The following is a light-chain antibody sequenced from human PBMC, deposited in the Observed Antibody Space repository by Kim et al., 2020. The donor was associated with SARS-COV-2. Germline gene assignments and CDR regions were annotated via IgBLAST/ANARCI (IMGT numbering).Light chain of an antibody. CDR3: QQSHTAPLLT. Sequence: DIQMTQSPSSLSASVGDRVTIACRASQTISSFLNWYQQKQGKAPKLLIYAASSLQSGVPSRFSGSGSGTDFTLTINSLQPEDFATYYCQQSHTAPLLTFGGGTKVDIK. J-gene: IGKJ4*01. CDR2: AAS. V-gene: IGKV1-39*01. CDR1: QTISSF.